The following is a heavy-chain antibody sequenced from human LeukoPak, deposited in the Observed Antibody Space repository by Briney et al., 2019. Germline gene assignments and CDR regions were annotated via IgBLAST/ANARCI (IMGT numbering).Heavy chain of an antibody. V-gene: IGHV3-23*01. CDR1: GFTFSSYA. D-gene: IGHD3-9*01. Sequence: GGSLRLSCAASGFTFSSYAMSWVRQAPGKGLEWVSAISGSGGSTYYADSVKGRFTISRDNSKNTLYLQRNSLRAEDTAVYYCAKDLDRIPYNTYYDILTGYHFDYWGQGTLVTVSS. CDR2: ISGSGGST. J-gene: IGHJ4*02. CDR3: AKDLDRIPYNTYYDILTGYHFDY.